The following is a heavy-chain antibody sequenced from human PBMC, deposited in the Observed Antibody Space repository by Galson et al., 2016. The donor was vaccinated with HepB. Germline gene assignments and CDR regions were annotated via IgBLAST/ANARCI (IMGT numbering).Heavy chain of an antibody. D-gene: IGHD2-2*01. CDR2: ISYDGGKK. Sequence: SLRLSCAASGFTFSSYGMHWVRQAPGKGLEWVAVISYDGGKKYYSDSVKGRFTISRDNSKNTLSLQMTSLRGDDSAVYYCAKDLDPGTVVTPTGVGYYYYGWDVWGQGTTVTVSS. CDR1: GFTFSSYG. V-gene: IGHV3-30*18. J-gene: IGHJ6*02. CDR3: AKDLDPGTVVTPTGVGYYYYGWDV.